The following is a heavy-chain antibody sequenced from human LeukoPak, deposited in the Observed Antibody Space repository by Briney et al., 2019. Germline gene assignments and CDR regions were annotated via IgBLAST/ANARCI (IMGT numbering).Heavy chain of an antibody. J-gene: IGHJ4*02. CDR2: INYSGST. Sequence: SETLSLTCAVYGGSLSGHHWTWIRQSPGKRLEWIGEINYSGSTQYNPSLESRVTISVDTSKTQFSLKLSSVTAADTAVYYCVLVPPPYTRHFWGQGALVTVSS. D-gene: IGHD3-16*01. V-gene: IGHV4-34*01. CDR3: VLVPPPYTRHF. CDR1: GGSLSGHH.